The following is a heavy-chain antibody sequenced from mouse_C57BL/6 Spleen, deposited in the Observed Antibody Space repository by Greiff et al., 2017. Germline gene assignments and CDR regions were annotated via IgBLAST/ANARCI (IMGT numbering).Heavy chain of an antibody. CDR3: ASGSSSWFAY. CDR2: IYPRDGST. CDR1: GYTFTSYD. V-gene: IGHV1-85*01. D-gene: IGHD1-1*01. J-gene: IGHJ3*01. Sequence: QVHVKQSGPELVKPGASVKLSCKASGYTFTSYDINWVKQRPGQGLEWIGWIYPRDGSTKYNEKFKGKATLTVDTSSSTAYMELHSLTSEDSAVYFCASGSSSWFAYWGQGTLGTVSA.